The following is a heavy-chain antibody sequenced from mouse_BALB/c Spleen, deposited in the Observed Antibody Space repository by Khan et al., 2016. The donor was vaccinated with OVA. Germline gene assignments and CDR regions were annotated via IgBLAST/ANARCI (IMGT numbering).Heavy chain of an antibody. CDR3: ARGGGYGISWFAY. J-gene: IGHJ3*01. Sequence: QVRLQQSGPELVKPGASVKMSCKASGYTFTDYVISWVKQRTGQGLEWIGEIYPGSGSTYYNEKFKGKATLTADKSSNTAYMQLSSLTSEDAAVYFCARGGGYGISWFAYWGQGTLVTVSA. CDR1: GYTFTDYV. CDR2: IYPGSGST. V-gene: IGHV1-81*01. D-gene: IGHD2-10*02.